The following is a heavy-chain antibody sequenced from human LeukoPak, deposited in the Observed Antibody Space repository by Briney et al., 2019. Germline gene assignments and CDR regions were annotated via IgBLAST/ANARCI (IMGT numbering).Heavy chain of an antibody. CDR2: ISSAGGYI. J-gene: IGHJ6*03. Sequence: GGSLRFSCAASGLSFSSYSMNWVRQAPGKGLEWVSSISSAGGYIHYADSVKGRFTISRDNAKNSLYLQMNSLRVEDTAIYYCARDEGSDYYYYYMDVWGKGTTVTVSS. CDR3: ARDEGSDYYYYYMDV. CDR1: GLSFSSYS. V-gene: IGHV3-21*01. D-gene: IGHD6-19*01.